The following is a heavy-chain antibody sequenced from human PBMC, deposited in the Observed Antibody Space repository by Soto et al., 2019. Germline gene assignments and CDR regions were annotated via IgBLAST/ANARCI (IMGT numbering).Heavy chain of an antibody. Sequence: EVQLLESGGGLVQPGGSLRLSCAASGFTFSSYAMSWVRQAPGKGLEWVSAISGSGGSTYYADSVKGRFTISRDNSKNTLYLQMNSLRAEDTAVYYCAKDLYCSSTSCYLYYHYGMDVWGQGTTVTVSS. CDR1: GFTFSSYA. J-gene: IGHJ6*02. V-gene: IGHV3-23*01. CDR2: ISGSGGST. CDR3: AKDLYCSSTSCYLYYHYGMDV. D-gene: IGHD2-2*01.